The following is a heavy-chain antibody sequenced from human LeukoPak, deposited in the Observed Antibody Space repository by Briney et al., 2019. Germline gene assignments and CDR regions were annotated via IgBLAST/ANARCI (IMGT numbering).Heavy chain of an antibody. CDR2: MNPNSGNT. J-gene: IGHJ6*03. V-gene: IGHV1-8*03. D-gene: IGHD3-3*01. Sequence: ASVTVSCKASGYTFTSYDINWVRQATGQGLEWMGWMNPNSGNTGYAQKFQGRVTITRNTSISTAYMELSSLRSEDTAVYYCARAVKTIFGVGYYYYMDVWGKGTTVTVSS. CDR3: ARAVKTIFGVGYYYYMDV. CDR1: GYTFTSYD.